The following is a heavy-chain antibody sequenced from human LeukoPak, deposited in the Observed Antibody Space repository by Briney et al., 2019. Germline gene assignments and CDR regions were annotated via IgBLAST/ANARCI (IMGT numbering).Heavy chain of an antibody. V-gene: IGHV3-7*01. CDR3: ARVAEQLDPFYYYYYMDV. J-gene: IGHJ6*03. CDR2: IKQDGSEK. Sequence: GGSLRLSCAASGFTFSSYWMSWVRQAPGKGLEWVANIKQDGSEKYYVDSVKGRFTISRDNAKNSLYLQMNSLRAEDTAVYYCARVAEQLDPFYYYYYMDVWGKGTMVTVSS. CDR1: GFTFSSYW. D-gene: IGHD6-13*01.